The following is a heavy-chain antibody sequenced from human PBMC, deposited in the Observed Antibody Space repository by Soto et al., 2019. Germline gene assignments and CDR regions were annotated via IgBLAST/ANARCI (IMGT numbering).Heavy chain of an antibody. CDR2: ISRSSTGI. V-gene: IGHV3-21*02. CDR1: GFTFSLYS. Sequence: EVQLVESGGGLVQPGGSLRLSCAASGFTFSLYSMSWVRQAPGKGLEWVSCISRSSTGIHYADSVKGRFTISRDDVTNSMHLQMNSLRDGDTAVYYCARAVTWGLDVWGQGTTVSISS. J-gene: IGHJ6*01. D-gene: IGHD3-10*01. CDR3: ARAVTWGLDV.